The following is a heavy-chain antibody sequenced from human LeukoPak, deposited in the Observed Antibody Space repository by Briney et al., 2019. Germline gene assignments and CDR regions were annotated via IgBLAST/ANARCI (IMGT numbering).Heavy chain of an antibody. J-gene: IGHJ4*02. D-gene: IGHD5-18*01. CDR1: GFTFSSYA. V-gene: IGHV3-23*01. CDR3: AKSRRGYSLFDY. CDR2: ISGSGGGT. Sequence: PGGSLRLSCAASGFTFSSYAMSWVRQAPGKGLEWVSAISGSGGGTYYADSVKGRFTISRDNSKNTLYLQMNSLRAEDTAVYHCAKSRRGYSLFDYWGQGTLVTVSS.